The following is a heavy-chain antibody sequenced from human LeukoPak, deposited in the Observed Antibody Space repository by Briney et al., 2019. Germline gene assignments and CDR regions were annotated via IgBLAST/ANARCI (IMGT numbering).Heavy chain of an antibody. V-gene: IGHV3-21*01. CDR3: ARARFSSSWYEGDDAFDI. CDR1: GFTFSSYS. Sequence: GGSLRLSCAASGFTFSSYSMNWVRQAPGKGLEWVSSISSSSSYIYYADSVKGRFTISRDNAKNSLSLQMNDLRAEDTALYYCARARFSSSWYEGDDAFDIWGQGTMVTVSS. J-gene: IGHJ3*02. D-gene: IGHD6-13*01. CDR2: ISSSSSYI.